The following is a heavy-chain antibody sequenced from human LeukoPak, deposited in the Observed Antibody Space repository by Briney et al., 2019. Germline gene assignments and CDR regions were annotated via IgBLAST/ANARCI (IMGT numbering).Heavy chain of an antibody. J-gene: IGHJ5*02. D-gene: IGHD6-19*01. CDR3: ARDLGVGAVASHRTLGWFDP. Sequence: SETLSLTCTVSGGSISSGGYYWSWIRHPPGQGLEWIGSINHSGSTYYNPSLKSRVTMSLDRSKNQFSLKLSSVTAADTAVYYCARDLGVGAVASHRTLGWFDPWGQGTLVTVSS. CDR2: INHSGST. V-gene: IGHV4-30-2*01. CDR1: GGSISSGGYY.